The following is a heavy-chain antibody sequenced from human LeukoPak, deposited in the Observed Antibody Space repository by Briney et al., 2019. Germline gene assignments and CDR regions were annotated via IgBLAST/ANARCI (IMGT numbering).Heavy chain of an antibody. CDR2: INHSGST. D-gene: IGHD2-21*01. J-gene: IGHJ5*02. V-gene: IGHV4-34*01. CDR1: GGSFSGYY. Sequence: SETLSLTCAVHGGSFSGYYWSWIRQPPGKGLEWIGEINHSGSTNYNPSLKSRVTISVDTSKNQFSLKLSSVTAADTAVYYCARDHGLFHMFDPWGQGTLVTVSS. CDR3: ARDHGLFHMFDP.